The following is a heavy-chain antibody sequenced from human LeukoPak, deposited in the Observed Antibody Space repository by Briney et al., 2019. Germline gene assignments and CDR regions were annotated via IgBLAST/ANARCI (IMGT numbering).Heavy chain of an antibody. J-gene: IGHJ3*02. Sequence: PSETLSFTCAVSGGSISSGGYSWSWIRQPPGKGLEWIGYIYHSGSTYYNPSLKSRVTISVDRSKNQFSLKLSSVTAADTAVYYCARRRSDDAFDIWGQGTMVTVSS. CDR2: IYHSGST. V-gene: IGHV4-30-2*01. CDR3: ARRRSDDAFDI. CDR1: GGSISSGGYS.